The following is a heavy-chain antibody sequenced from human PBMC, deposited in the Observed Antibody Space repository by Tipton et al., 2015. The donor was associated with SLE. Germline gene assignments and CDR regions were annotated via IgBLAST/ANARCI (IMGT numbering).Heavy chain of an antibody. J-gene: IGHJ4*02. CDR1: GGSISSYY. V-gene: IGHV4-34*01. CDR2: INHSGSS. Sequence: TLSLTCTVSGGSISSYYWSWIRQPPGKGLEWIGEINHSGSSNYNPSLKSRVTISVDTSKNQFSLKLSSVTAADTAVYYCASFDYGDYWYWGQGTLVTVSS. D-gene: IGHD4-17*01. CDR3: ASFDYGDYWY.